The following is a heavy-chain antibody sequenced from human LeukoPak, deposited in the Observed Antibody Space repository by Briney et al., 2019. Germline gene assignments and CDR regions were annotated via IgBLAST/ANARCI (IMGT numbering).Heavy chain of an antibody. J-gene: IGHJ5*02. D-gene: IGHD3-3*01. V-gene: IGHV3-7*03. CDR3: ARDGQITIFGVVDSGDWFDP. CDR2: INSDESEG. CDR1: GFTFSGFW. Sequence: GGSLRLSCAVSGFTFSGFWMSWSRQAPGKGLEWVASINSDESEGYYADVVKGRFTISRDNAKNSLYLQMNSLRAEDTAVYYCARDGQITIFGVVDSGDWFDPWGQGTLVTVSS.